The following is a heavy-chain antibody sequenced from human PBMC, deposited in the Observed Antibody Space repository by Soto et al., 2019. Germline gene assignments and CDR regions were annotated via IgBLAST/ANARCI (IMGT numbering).Heavy chain of an antibody. Sequence: EVQLVESGGGLVKPGGSLRLSCAASGFTFSSYSMNWVRQAPGKGLEWVSSISSSSSYIYYADSVKGRFTISRDNAKNSLYLQMNSLRAEDTAVYYCARDGSGISSADYWGQGTLVTVSS. V-gene: IGHV3-21*01. CDR1: GFTFSSYS. D-gene: IGHD6-6*01. CDR2: ISSSSSYI. J-gene: IGHJ4*02. CDR3: ARDGSGISSADY.